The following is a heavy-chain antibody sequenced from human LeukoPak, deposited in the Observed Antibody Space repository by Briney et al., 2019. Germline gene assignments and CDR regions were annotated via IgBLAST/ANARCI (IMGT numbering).Heavy chain of an antibody. CDR3: AKAPTYSYDSSGPDY. Sequence: PGGSLRLSCAASGFPFNRYGVHWVRQAAGKGLEWVAFIRNDVGNKYSADSGKGRFTISRDNYKTTLYLQMNRLSPEDTDVYYCAKAPTYSYDSSGPDYWGQGTLVTVSS. CDR2: IRNDVGNK. V-gene: IGHV3-30*02. D-gene: IGHD3-22*01. CDR1: GFPFNRYG. J-gene: IGHJ4*02.